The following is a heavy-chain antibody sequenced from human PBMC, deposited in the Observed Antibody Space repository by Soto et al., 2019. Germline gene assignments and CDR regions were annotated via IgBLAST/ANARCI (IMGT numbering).Heavy chain of an antibody. Sequence: QVQLQQWGAGLLKPSETLSLTCAVYGGSFSGYYWSWIRQPPGKGLEWIGEINHSGSTNYNPSLKSRVTISVDTSKNQFSLKLSSVTAADTAVYYCARRRIQLRTIDYWGQGTLVTVSS. D-gene: IGHD5-18*01. J-gene: IGHJ4*02. V-gene: IGHV4-34*01. CDR1: GGSFSGYY. CDR3: ARRRIQLRTIDY. CDR2: INHSGST.